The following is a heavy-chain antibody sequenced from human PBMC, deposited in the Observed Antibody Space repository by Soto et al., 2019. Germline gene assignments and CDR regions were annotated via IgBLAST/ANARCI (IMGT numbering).Heavy chain of an antibody. Sequence: SETLSLTCSVSGGSISSDNYYWSWIRQPPGKGLEWIGYIYYSGSTKYSPSLKSRVTISADTTKNQFSLKRSSVTAADTAVDDGARANSCSDFGIDNWGKGTLFTVSS. CDR1: GGSISSDNYY. J-gene: IGHJ4*02. CDR3: ARANSCSDFGIDN. D-gene: IGHD5-12*01. CDR2: IYYSGST. V-gene: IGHV4-31*03.